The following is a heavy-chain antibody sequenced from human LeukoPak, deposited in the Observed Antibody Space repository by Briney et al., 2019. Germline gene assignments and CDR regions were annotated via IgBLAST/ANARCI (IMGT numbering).Heavy chain of an antibody. D-gene: IGHD6-13*01. CDR3: ARDQGSLTRSWYTGY. CDR2: INPYSGDT. Sequence: ASVKVSCKASGYTFTGYHIHWVRQAPGQGLEWMGRINPYSGDTNFAQKFQGRVTMTRDTSITTAYMDLSRLTPDDTAVYFCARDQGSLTRSWYTGYWGQGTQVTVS. CDR1: GYTFTGYH. J-gene: IGHJ4*02. V-gene: IGHV1-2*06.